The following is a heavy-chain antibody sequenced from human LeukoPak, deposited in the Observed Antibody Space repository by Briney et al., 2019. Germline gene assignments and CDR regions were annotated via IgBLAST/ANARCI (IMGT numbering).Heavy chain of an antibody. D-gene: IGHD2-2*02. V-gene: IGHV5-51*01. CDR2: IYPGDSDT. J-gene: IGHJ3*02. CDR3: ARNPTHCSSTSGYSGAFDI. CDR1: GYSFTSYW. Sequence: GESLKISCKGSGYSFTSYWIGWVRQMPGKGLEWMGIIYPGDSDTRYSPSFQGQVTISADKSISTAYLQWSSLKASDTAMYYCARNPTHCSSTSGYSGAFDIWGQGTMVTVSS.